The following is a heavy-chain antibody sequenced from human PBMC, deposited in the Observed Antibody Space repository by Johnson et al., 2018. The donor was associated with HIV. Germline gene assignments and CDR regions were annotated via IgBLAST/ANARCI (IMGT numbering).Heavy chain of an antibody. CDR2: ISSSGSTI. Sequence: QVQLVESGGGLIQPGGSLRLSCVASGFTVGTKYMSWIRQAPGKGLEWVSYISSSGSTIYYADSVKGRFTISRDNAKNSLYLQMNSLRAEDTAVYYCARERRANWDPNDALDIWGQGTMVTVSS. CDR3: ARERRANWDPNDALDI. V-gene: IGHV3-11*04. D-gene: IGHD7-27*01. J-gene: IGHJ3*02. CDR1: GFTVGTKY.